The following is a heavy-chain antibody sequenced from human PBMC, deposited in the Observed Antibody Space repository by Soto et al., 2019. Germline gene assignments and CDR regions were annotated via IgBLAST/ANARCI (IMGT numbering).Heavy chain of an antibody. Sequence: GGSLRLSCAASGFTFSNYAMSWARQAPGKGLEWVSTISESAGRTFYADSVKGRFTISRDNSKNTLFLQMNNLRTEDTAVYYCAHMTGFDYWGHGTLVTVSS. V-gene: IGHV3-23*01. CDR1: GFTFSNYA. J-gene: IGHJ4*01. CDR2: ISESAGRT. CDR3: AHMTGFDY. D-gene: IGHD3-9*01.